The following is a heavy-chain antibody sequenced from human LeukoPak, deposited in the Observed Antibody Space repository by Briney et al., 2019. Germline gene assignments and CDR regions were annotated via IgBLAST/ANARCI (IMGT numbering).Heavy chain of an antibody. CDR2: LATSGNT. Sequence: PSETLSLTCTVSGGSLSSYYGSWIRLPPGQGLEWIGYLATSGNTNYSPCLKSRVTIFGNTSKNQFFLKLSAVTAAETAVYYCTSLTRADTGANGQFDYWGQGILVSVSS. D-gene: IGHD4/OR15-4a*01. CDR1: GGSLSSYY. V-gene: IGHV4-4*08. J-gene: IGHJ4*02. CDR3: TSLTRADTGANGQFDY.